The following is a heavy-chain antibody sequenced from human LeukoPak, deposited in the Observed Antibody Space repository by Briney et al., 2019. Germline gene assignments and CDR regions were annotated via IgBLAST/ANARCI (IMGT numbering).Heavy chain of an antibody. D-gene: IGHD3-16*01. Sequence: GGTLRLSCAASGFTFRKYVMTWVRQAPGKGLEWVSGISNSDGSTYNADSVKGRFIISRDDSKNTLYLQMTSLRAEDTAVYYCARAGYDYFWGSYGNGNFDYWGQGTLVTVSS. J-gene: IGHJ4*02. CDR2: ISNSDGST. CDR1: GFTFRKYV. V-gene: IGHV3-23*01. CDR3: ARAGYDYFWGSYGNGNFDY.